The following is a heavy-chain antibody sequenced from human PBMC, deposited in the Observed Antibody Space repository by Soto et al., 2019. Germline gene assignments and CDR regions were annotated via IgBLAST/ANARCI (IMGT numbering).Heavy chain of an antibody. J-gene: IGHJ5*02. Sequence: PSETLSLTCTVSGGSISSYYWSWIRQPPGKGLEWIGYIYYSGSTNYNPSLKSRVTISVDTSKNQFSLKLSSVTAADTAVYYCARVGGIYDYVWGSYRPPNWFDPWGQGTLVTVSS. CDR3: ARVGGIYDYVWGSYRPPNWFDP. CDR1: GGSISSYY. D-gene: IGHD3-16*02. CDR2: IYYSGST. V-gene: IGHV4-59*01.